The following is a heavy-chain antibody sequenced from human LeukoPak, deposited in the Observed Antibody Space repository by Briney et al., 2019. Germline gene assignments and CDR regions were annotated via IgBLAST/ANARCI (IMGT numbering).Heavy chain of an antibody. CDR2: ISWNCGSI. CDR1: GFTFDDYA. D-gene: IGHD1-26*01. J-gene: IGHJ4*02. Sequence: GGSLRLSCAASGFTFDDYAMHWVRQAPGQGLEWVSGISWNCGSIGYADSVKGRFTISRDNAKNSLYLQMNSLRAEDTALYYCAKVGATGYYFDYWGQGTLVTVSS. V-gene: IGHV3-9*01. CDR3: AKVGATGYYFDY.